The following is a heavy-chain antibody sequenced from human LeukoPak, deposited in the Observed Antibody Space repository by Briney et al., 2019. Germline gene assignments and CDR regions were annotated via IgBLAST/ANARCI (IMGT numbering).Heavy chain of an antibody. V-gene: IGHV3-23*01. D-gene: IGHD3-10*01. CDR2: ISGSGGAT. CDR1: GFSFSSYA. Sequence: PGGSLRLSCAASGFSFSSYAMSWVRQAPGKGLDWVSTISGSGGATYYADSVKGRFTISRDNAKNSLYLQMNSLRAEDTAVYYCARDLPTHGWFGESYYYMDVWGKGTTVTVSS. J-gene: IGHJ6*03. CDR3: ARDLPTHGWFGESYYYMDV.